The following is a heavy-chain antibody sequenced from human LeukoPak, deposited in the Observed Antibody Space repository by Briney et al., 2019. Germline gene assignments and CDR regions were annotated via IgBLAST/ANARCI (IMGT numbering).Heavy chain of an antibody. Sequence: GGSLRLSCAASGFTFSSYGMHWVRQAPGKGLEWVAFIRYDGSNKYYADSVKGRFTISRDNAKNSLYLQMNSLREEDTAVYYCTTKYSWGQGTLVTVSS. D-gene: IGHD2/OR15-2a*01. CDR3: TTKYS. J-gene: IGHJ5*02. V-gene: IGHV3-30*02. CDR1: GFTFSSYG. CDR2: IRYDGSNK.